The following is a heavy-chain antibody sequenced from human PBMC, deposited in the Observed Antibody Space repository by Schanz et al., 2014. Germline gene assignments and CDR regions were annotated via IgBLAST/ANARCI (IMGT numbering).Heavy chain of an antibody. V-gene: IGHV3-7*01. J-gene: IGHJ4*02. D-gene: IGHD3-3*01. CDR1: GFTFSTYC. CDR3: ARDKGGYYPFDY. CDR2: IKQDESER. Sequence: VQLVESGGGLVKPGGSLRLSCTASGFTFSTYCMSWVRQAPGKGLEWVANIKQDESERSYVDSVKGRFTISRDNAKNSLYLQMNSLRAEDTAVYYCARDKGGYYPFDYWGQGTLVTVSS.